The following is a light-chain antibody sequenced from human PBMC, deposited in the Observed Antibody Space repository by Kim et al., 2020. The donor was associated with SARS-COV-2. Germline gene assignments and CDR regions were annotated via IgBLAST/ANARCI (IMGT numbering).Light chain of an antibody. J-gene: IGKJ4*01. CDR1: QTVDRN. V-gene: IGKV3-15*01. CDR3: QQFSKWPLA. CDR2: RAS. Sequence: EIVMTQSPATLSVSPGERVTLSCRASQTVDRNLAWYQQKGGQPPRLLIYRASTRATDIPDRFSGSGSETEFTLTIHSLRSEDSGNYYCQQFSKWPLAFGGRTKVDIK.